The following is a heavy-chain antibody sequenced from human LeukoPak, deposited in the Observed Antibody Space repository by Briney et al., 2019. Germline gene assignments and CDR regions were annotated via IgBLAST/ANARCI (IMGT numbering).Heavy chain of an antibody. CDR3: ARIFLGYSSGWYFDY. D-gene: IGHD6-19*01. J-gene: IGHJ4*02. V-gene: IGHV4-59*01. Sequence: SETLSLTCTVSGGSISSYYWSWIRQPPGKGLEWIGYIYYSGSTNYNPSLKSRVTISVDTSKNQFSLKLSSVTAADTAVYYCARIFLGYSSGWYFDYWGQETLVTVSS. CDR2: IYYSGST. CDR1: GGSISSYY.